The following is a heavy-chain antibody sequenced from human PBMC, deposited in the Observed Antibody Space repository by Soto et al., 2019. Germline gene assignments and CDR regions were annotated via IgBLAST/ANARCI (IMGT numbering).Heavy chain of an antibody. D-gene: IGHD6-13*01. CDR2: TSYDGKNK. CDR1: GFPFSTFF. V-gene: IGHV3-30*04. Sequence: QVQLVESGGGVVQPGGSLSLSCAASGFPFSTFFMHWFRQAPGKGLEWVAATSYDGKNKDNQASVRGRFTISRDNSKNTLYLQMNSLRHEDTAVYFCARERAIAATGSFYYWGQGTLVTVSS. CDR3: ARERAIAATGSFYY. J-gene: IGHJ4*02.